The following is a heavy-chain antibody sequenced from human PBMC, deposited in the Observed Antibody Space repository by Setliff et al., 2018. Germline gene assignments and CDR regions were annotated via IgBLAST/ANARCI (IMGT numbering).Heavy chain of an antibody. CDR2: TIPFFRTA. CDR1: GGTFSSYG. Sequence: SVKVSCKASGGTFSSYGISWVRQAPGQGLEWMGGTIPFFRTANYAQNFQDRVTITTDKTTSTAFMELSSLRSEDTAVYFCARGQGHYYDSSGCLDYWGQGTLVTVSS. CDR3: ARGQGHYYDSSGCLDY. V-gene: IGHV1-69*05. D-gene: IGHD3-22*01. J-gene: IGHJ4*02.